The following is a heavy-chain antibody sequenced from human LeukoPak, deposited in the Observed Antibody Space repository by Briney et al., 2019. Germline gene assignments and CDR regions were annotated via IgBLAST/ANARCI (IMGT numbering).Heavy chain of an antibody. D-gene: IGHD6-13*01. V-gene: IGHV3-11*04. Sequence: GGSLRLSCAASGLRFSDYYVSWIRQAPGKGLQWVSYISSGGDIMHYADSVKGRFTISRDNAKNSLYLQMNSLRAEDTAVYYCARVGAIAAAGIDYWGQGTLVTVSS. CDR2: ISSGGDIM. J-gene: IGHJ4*02. CDR3: ARVGAIAAAGIDY. CDR1: GLRFSDYY.